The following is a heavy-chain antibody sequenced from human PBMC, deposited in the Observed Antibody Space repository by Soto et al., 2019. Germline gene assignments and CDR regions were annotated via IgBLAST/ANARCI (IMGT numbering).Heavy chain of an antibody. CDR3: AKGGVLRFLEWLWNDAFDI. V-gene: IGHV3-23*01. CDR1: GFTFSSYA. Sequence: GGSLRLSCAASGFTFSSYAMSWVRQAPGKGLEWVSAISGSGGSTYYADSVKGRFTISRDNSKNTLYLQMNSLRAEDTAVYYCAKGGVLRFLEWLWNDAFDIWGQGTMVTVS. J-gene: IGHJ3*02. D-gene: IGHD3-3*01. CDR2: ISGSGGST.